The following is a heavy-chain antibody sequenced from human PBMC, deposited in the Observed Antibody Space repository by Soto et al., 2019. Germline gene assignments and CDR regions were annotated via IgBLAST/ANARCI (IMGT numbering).Heavy chain of an antibody. J-gene: IGHJ6*02. CDR3: ARSVARSIAAMGV. V-gene: IGHV4-39*01. D-gene: IGHD6-6*01. CDR1: GGSISNDGYY. CDR2: IYYIGNT. Sequence: SETLSLTCTVSGGSISNDGYYWGWIRQPPGKGPGWIGTIYYIGNTNYNPSLKSRVSISVDTSKNQFSLKLTSMTAADTAVYYCARSVARSIAAMGVWGQGTTVTVSS.